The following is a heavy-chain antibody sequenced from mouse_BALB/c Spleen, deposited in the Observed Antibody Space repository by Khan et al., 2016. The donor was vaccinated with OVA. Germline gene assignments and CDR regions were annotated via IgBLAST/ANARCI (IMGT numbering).Heavy chain of an antibody. V-gene: IGHV9-3-1*01. D-gene: IGHD1-1*02. CDR2: INTYTEEP. CDR3: ASGGYWYFDV. CDR1: GYTSTNYG. J-gene: IGHJ1*01. Sequence: QVQLKQSGPELKKPGETVKISCKASGYTSTNYGMNWVKQAPGKGLKWMGWINTYTEEPTYADDFKGRFAFSLETSASTAYLQINNLKNEDTATYFCASGGYWYFDVWGAGTTVNVSS.